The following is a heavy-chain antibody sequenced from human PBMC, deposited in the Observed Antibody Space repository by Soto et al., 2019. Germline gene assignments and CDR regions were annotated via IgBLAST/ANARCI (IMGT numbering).Heavy chain of an antibody. Sequence: EVQLLESGGGLEQPGGSLRLSCAAYGFTFSSYAMSWVRQSPGKGLEWVSAITGSGGDTYHADSVKGRFTISRDNTKNTLYLQMNSLKAEDTAVFYCAKGSASSRPYYFDYWGQGTLVTVSS. CDR2: ITGSGGDT. J-gene: IGHJ4*02. V-gene: IGHV3-23*01. CDR1: GFTFSSYA. D-gene: IGHD2-2*01. CDR3: AKGSASSRPYYFDY.